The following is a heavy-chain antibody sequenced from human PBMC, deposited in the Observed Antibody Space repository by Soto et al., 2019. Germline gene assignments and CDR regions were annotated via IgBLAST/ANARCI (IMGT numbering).Heavy chain of an antibody. Sequence: QVQLVESGGGVVQPGRSLRLSCAASGFTFRSYGMHWVRQAPGKGLEWVAVIWNDGSERYYADSVKGRFTISRDNSKNTLALQMNSLRAEDTAVYYCARDRAGVGYNIDVWGQGTTVTVSS. D-gene: IGHD5-12*01. CDR2: IWNDGSER. CDR3: ARDRAGVGYNIDV. V-gene: IGHV3-33*01. J-gene: IGHJ6*02. CDR1: GFTFRSYG.